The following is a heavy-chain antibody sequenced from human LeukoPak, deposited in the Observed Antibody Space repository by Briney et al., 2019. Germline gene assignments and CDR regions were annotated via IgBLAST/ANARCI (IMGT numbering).Heavy chain of an antibody. V-gene: IGHV3-64*01. Sequence: PGGTVELSCADSGFTFTRYSMECVLPSAGKGLEYVSAISSNGGSTYYANSVKGRFTISRDNSKNTLYLQMGSLRAEDMAVYYCARCRGGDYFDYWGQGTLVTVSS. CDR1: GFTFTRYS. CDR3: ARCRGGDYFDY. D-gene: IGHD4-23*01. CDR2: ISSNGGST. J-gene: IGHJ4*02.